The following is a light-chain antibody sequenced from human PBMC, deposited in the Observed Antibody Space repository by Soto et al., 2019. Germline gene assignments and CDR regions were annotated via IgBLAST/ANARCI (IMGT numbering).Light chain of an antibody. CDR2: KDS. J-gene: IGLJ3*02. Sequence: SYELTQPPSVSVSLGQMARITCSGEGLPRKYAYWYQQKPGQPPVLVIHKDSERPSGIPERFSGSSSGTIATLTITGVQAEDEADYYGPSADSGRTTSYRVFGGGTKLTVL. CDR1: GLPRKY. CDR3: PSADSGRTTSYRV. V-gene: IGLV3-16*01.